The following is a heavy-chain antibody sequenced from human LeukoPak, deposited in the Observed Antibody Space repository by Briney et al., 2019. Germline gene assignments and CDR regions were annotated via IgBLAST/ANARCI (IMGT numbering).Heavy chain of an antibody. D-gene: IGHD3-10*01. V-gene: IGHV3-30*02. CDR3: AKDAKMVRGVTLHYYYYYYMDV. J-gene: IGHJ6*03. Sequence: GGSLRLSCAASGFTFSSYGMHWVRQAPGKGLEWVAFIRYDGSNKYYADSVKGRFTISRDNSKNTLYLQMNSLRAEDTAVYYCAKDAKMVRGVTLHYYYYYYMDVWGKGTTVTISS. CDR2: IRYDGSNK. CDR1: GFTFSSYG.